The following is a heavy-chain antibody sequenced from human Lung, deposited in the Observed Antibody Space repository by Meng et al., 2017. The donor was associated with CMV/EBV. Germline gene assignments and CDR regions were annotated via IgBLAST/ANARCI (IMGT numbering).Heavy chain of an antibody. CDR3: ARDLKGTIVRTSGLYGMDV. J-gene: IGHJ6*02. V-gene: IGHV1-2*02. CDR2: FNPNSGGS. CDR1: GYTFTDYY. D-gene: IGHD4-11*01. Sequence: ASVKVSXKASGYTFTDYYILWVRQAPGQRLEWLGWFNPNSGGSNYAQKFQGRVTMTRDTSISTAYMEVSRLTSDDTAVYYCARDLKGTIVRTSGLYGMDVWGQGTTVTVSS.